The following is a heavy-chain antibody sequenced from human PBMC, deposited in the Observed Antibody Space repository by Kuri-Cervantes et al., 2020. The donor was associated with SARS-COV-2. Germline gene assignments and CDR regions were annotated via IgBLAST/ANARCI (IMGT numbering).Heavy chain of an antibody. J-gene: IGHJ6*02. V-gene: IGHV1-2*04. CDR2: INPNSGGT. Sequence: ASVKVSCKASGYTFTGYYMHWVRQAPGQGLEWMGWINPNSGGTNFAQKFQGWVTMTRDTSISTAYMELSRLTSDDTAVYYCARASHLKRMTSFGVGNNYYYGMDVWGQGPRSPSP. D-gene: IGHD3-3*01. CDR3: ARASHLKRMTSFGVGNNYYYGMDV. CDR1: GYTFTGYY.